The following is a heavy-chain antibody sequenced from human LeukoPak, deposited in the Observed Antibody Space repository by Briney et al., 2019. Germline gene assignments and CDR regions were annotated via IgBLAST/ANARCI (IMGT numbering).Heavy chain of an antibody. CDR1: GFTFSSYA. D-gene: IGHD1-26*01. CDR3: ANIVGATDFDY. J-gene: IGHJ4*02. V-gene: IGHV3-23*01. CDR2: ISGSGGST. Sequence: GGSLRLSCAASGFTFSSYAMSWVRQAPGEGLEWVSAISGSGGSTYYADSVKVRFTISRDNSKNTLYLQMNSLRAEDTAVYYCANIVGATDFDYWGQGTLVTVSS.